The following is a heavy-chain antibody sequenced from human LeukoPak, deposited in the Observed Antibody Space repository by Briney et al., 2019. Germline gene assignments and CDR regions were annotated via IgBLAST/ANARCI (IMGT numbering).Heavy chain of an antibody. Sequence: GGSLRLSCAASGFTFSSYAMSWVRQAPGKGLEWVSAISGSGGSTYYAGSVKGRFTISRDNSKNTLYLQMNSLRAEDTAVYYCATGGYSGYTNFDYWGQGTLVTVSS. J-gene: IGHJ4*02. CDR1: GFTFSSYA. CDR2: ISGSGGST. V-gene: IGHV3-23*01. CDR3: ATGGYSGYTNFDY. D-gene: IGHD5-12*01.